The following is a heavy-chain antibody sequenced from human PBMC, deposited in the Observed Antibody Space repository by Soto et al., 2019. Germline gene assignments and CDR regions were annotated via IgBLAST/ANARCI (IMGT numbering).Heavy chain of an antibody. CDR3: ENEPYRFLEWFTDY. V-gene: IGHV3-23*01. J-gene: IGHJ4*02. Sequence: EVQLLESGGGLVQPGGSLRLSCAASGFTFSSYAMSWVRQAPGKGLEWVSAISGSGGSTYYADSVKGRFTISRDNSKNTLYLPMNSLRAEDTAVYYCENEPYRFLEWFTDYWGQGTLVTVSS. D-gene: IGHD3-3*01. CDR1: GFTFSSYA. CDR2: ISGSGGST.